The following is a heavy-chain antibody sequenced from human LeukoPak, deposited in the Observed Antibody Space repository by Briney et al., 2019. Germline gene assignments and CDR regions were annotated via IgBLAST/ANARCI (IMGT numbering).Heavy chain of an antibody. J-gene: IGHJ4*02. D-gene: IGHD1-26*01. CDR3: AKDPGSYRFDY. CDR1: GLTFSSYA. V-gene: IGHV3-23*01. CDR2: ISGSGGST. Sequence: GGSLRLSCAASGLTFSSYAMSWVRQAPGKGLEWVSAISGSGGSTYHADSVKGRFTISRDNSKNTLYLQMNSLRAEDTAVYYCAKDPGSYRFDYWGQGTLVTVSS.